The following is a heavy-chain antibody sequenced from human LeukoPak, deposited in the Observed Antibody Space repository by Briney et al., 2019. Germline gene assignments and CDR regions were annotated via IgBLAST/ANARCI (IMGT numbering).Heavy chain of an antibody. CDR2: INHSGST. CDR1: GGSISSSSYY. V-gene: IGHV4-39*07. J-gene: IGHJ4*02. Sequence: SGTLSLTCTVSGGSISSSSYYWSWIRQPPGKGLEWIGEINHSGSTNYNPSLKSRVTISVDTSKNQFSLKLSSVTAADTAVYYCARRLGLLWFGELDIWGQGTLVTVSS. CDR3: ARRLGLLWFGELDI. D-gene: IGHD3-10*01.